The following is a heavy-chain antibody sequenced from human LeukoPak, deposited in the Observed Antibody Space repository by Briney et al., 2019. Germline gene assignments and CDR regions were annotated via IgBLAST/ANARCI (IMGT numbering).Heavy chain of an antibody. Sequence: SETLSLTCTVSGGSISSYYWSWIRQPPGKGLEWIGYIYYSGSTNYNPSLKSRVTISVDTSKNQFSLNLSSVTAADTAVYYCARGQQWLVLAWYFDLWGRGTLVTVSS. CDR3: ARGQQWLVLAWYFDL. CDR2: IYYSGST. D-gene: IGHD6-19*01. CDR1: GGSISSYY. J-gene: IGHJ2*01. V-gene: IGHV4-59*08.